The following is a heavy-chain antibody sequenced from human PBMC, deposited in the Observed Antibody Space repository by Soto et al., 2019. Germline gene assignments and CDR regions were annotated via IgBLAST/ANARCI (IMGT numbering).Heavy chain of an antibody. CDR2: INTNTGNP. D-gene: IGHD3-3*02. V-gene: IGHV7-4-1*01. Sequence: ASVKVSCKASGYTFTRYPMSWVRRAPGQGLEWMGRINTNTGNPTYAQGFTGRFVFSLDTSVSTAYYQICSLKTEDTAVSYCARDLAGWSQGTLVTVSS. CDR1: GYTFTRYP. J-gene: IGHJ4*02. CDR3: ARDLAG.